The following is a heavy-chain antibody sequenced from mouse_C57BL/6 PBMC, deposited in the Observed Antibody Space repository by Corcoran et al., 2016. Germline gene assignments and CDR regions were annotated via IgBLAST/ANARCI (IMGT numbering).Heavy chain of an antibody. J-gene: IGHJ1*03. V-gene: IGHV9-3*01. CDR1: GYTFITYG. CDR2: INTYSGVP. CDR3: VRDSNWYFDV. Sequence: QIQLVHSGPELKKPGETVKISCKASGYTFITYGMTWVKQAPGKGLKWMGWINTYSGVPTHADDFKGRFAFSLETSASTAYLQINNLKNEDTATYFCVRDSNWYFDVWGTGTTVTVSS. D-gene: IGHD2-5*01.